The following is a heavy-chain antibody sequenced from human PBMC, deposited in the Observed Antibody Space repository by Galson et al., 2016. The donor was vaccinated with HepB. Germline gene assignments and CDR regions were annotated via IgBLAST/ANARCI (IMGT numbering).Heavy chain of an antibody. CDR1: GFTFSNAW. D-gene: IGHD1-1*01. CDR2: IKSKTDGGTT. V-gene: IGHV3-15*01. J-gene: IGHJ6*02. Sequence: SLRLSCAASGFTFSNAWMSWVRQAPGKGLEWVGRIKSKTDGGTTDYVAPVKGRFTISRDDSKNTLYLQMNSLKTEDTAVYYCTTGGGNWALGMDVWGQGTTVTVSS. CDR3: TTGGGNWALGMDV.